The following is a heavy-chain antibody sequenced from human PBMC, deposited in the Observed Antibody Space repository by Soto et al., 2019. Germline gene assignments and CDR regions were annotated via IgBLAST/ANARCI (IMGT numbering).Heavy chain of an antibody. D-gene: IGHD3-22*01. V-gene: IGHV3-48*03. CDR3: ARDTYYYDSSGYRIPKDAFDI. CDR2: ISSSGSTI. J-gene: IGHJ3*02. CDR1: GFTFSSYE. Sequence: EVQLVESGGGLVQPGGSLRHSCAASGFTFSSYEMNWVRQAPGKGLEWVSYISSSGSTIYYADSVKGRFTISRDNAKNSLYLQMNSLRAEDTAVYYCARDTYYYDSSGYRIPKDAFDIWGQGTMVTVSS.